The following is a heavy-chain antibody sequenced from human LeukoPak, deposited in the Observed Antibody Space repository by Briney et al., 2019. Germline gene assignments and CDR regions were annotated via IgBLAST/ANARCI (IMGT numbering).Heavy chain of an antibody. J-gene: IGHJ4*02. D-gene: IGHD6-13*01. CDR2: IKHDGGEK. Sequence: GESLKISCVASGLTFSGQWLNWVRQAPGQGLEWVANIKHDGGEKYYVDSVKGRFTISRDNAKNSLYLHMNSLRAEDTAVYYCVRQYNSSWLQFFDYWGQGTLVTVSS. CDR1: GLTFSGQW. V-gene: IGHV3-7*01. CDR3: VRQYNSSWLQFFDY.